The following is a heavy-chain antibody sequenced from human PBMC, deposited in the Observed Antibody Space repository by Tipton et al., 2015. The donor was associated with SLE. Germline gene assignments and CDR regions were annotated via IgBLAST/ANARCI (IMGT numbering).Heavy chain of an antibody. D-gene: IGHD2/OR15-2a*01. Sequence: TLSFTCAVYGGSFSGHYWSWIRQPPGKGLEWIGYIYYSGSTNYNPSLKSRVTISVDTSKNQFSLKLSSVTAADTAVYYCARAFAKAFAFDIWGQGTMVTVSS. J-gene: IGHJ3*02. V-gene: IGHV4-59*11. CDR3: ARAFAKAFAFDI. CDR2: IYYSGST. CDR1: GGSFSGHY.